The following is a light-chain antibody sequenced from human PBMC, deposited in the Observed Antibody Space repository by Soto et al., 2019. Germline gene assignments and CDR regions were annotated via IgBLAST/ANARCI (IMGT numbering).Light chain of an antibody. CDR3: QQYNNWPLGT. J-gene: IGKJ1*01. V-gene: IGKV3-15*01. Sequence: ETAMTQSPVTLSLSPGERATLSCRASQTVGDNVAWYRQKPGQPPSLLSYGASTRAPGVPARFSGSGSGTDFILTTSSLQSEDFGFYYCQQYNNWPLGTFDQGTRVEI. CDR1: QTVGDN. CDR2: GAS.